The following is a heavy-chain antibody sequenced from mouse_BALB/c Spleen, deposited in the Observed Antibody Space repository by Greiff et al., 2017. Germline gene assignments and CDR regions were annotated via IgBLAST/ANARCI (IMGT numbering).Heavy chain of an antibody. D-gene: IGHD1-1*01. V-gene: IGHV2-9*02. CDR2: IWAGGST. J-gene: IGHJ4*01. CDR3: ARGTTVVATEAMDY. Sequence: VQVVESGPGLVAPSQSLSITCTVSGFSLTSYGVHWVRQPPGKGLEWLGVIWAGGSTNYNSALMSRLSISKDNSKSQVFLKMNSLQTDDTAMYYCARGTTVVATEAMDYWGQGTSVTVSS. CDR1: GFSLTSYG.